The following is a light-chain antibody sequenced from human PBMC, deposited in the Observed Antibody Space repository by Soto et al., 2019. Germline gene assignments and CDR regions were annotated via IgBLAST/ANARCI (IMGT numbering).Light chain of an antibody. CDR1: SSDVGGYNY. V-gene: IGLV2-8*01. CDR2: EVN. CDR3: SPYAGRRNV. J-gene: IGLJ1*01. Sequence: QSVLTQPPSASGSPGQSVAISCTGTSSDVGGYNYVSWYQQHPGKAPKLMIYEVNKRPSGVPDRFSGSKSVNTASLTVSGLQAEDEADYSCSPYAGRRNVFGTGTKLTGL.